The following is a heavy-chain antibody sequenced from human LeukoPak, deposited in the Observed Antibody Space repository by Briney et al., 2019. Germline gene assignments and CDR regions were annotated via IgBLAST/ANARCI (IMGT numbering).Heavy chain of an antibody. D-gene: IGHD3-10*01. Sequence: GASVKVSCKASGGTFSSYAISWVRQAPGQGLEWMGGIIPIFGTANYAQKFQGRVTITADESTSTAYMELSSLRSEDTAVYYCAREARFGEDYYYYMDVWGKGTTVTVSS. CDR3: AREARFGEDYYYYMDV. CDR1: GGTFSSYA. J-gene: IGHJ6*03. V-gene: IGHV1-69*13. CDR2: IIPIFGTA.